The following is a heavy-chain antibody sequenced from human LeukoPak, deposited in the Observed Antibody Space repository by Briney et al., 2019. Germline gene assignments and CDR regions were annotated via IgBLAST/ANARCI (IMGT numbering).Heavy chain of an antibody. J-gene: IGHJ5*02. CDR3: AKDPDSYSYGLEWFDP. CDR2: ISGSGGST. Sequence: GGSLRLSCAASGFTFSSYGMSWVRQAPGKGLEWVSAISGSGGSTYYADSVKGRFTISRDNSKNTLYLQMNSLRAEDTAVYYCAKDPDSYSYGLEWFDPWGQGTLVTVSS. V-gene: IGHV3-23*01. D-gene: IGHD5-18*01. CDR1: GFTFSSYG.